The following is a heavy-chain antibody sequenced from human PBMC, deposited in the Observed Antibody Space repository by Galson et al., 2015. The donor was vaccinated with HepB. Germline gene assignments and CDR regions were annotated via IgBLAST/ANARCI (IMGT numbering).Heavy chain of an antibody. CDR3: TRVWWLFAFDI. CDR2: IKSKTDGGTT. J-gene: IGHJ3*02. V-gene: IGHV3-15*07. D-gene: IGHD3-22*01. CDR1: GFTFSNYW. Sequence: SLRLSCAASGFTFSNYWINWVRQAPGKGLEWVGRIKSKTDGGTTDYAAPVKGRFTISRYDSKNTMYLQMNSLKTEDTAVYYCTRVWWLFAFDIWGQGTMVTVSS.